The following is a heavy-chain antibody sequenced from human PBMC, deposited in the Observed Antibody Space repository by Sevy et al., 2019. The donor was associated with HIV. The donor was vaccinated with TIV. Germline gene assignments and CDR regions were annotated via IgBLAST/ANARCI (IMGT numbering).Heavy chain of an antibody. CDR2: ISSSGSTI. D-gene: IGHD4-17*01. V-gene: IGHV3-48*03. CDR3: ARAGGHTGLDY. CDR1: GFTFSSYE. J-gene: IGHJ4*02. Sequence: GGSLRLSCAASGFTFSSYEMHWVRQAPGKGLEWVSYISSSGSTIYYADSVKGRFTISRDNAKNSLYLQMNTLRAEDTAVYYCARAGGHTGLDYWGQGTLVTVSS.